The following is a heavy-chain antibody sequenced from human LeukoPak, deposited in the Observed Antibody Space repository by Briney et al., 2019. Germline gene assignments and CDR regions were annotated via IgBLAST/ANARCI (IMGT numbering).Heavy chain of an antibody. Sequence: ASVKVSCKASGYTFTGYYMHRVRQAPGQGLEWMGWIYPNSGGTNYAQKFQGRVTMTRDTSISTAYMELSRLRSDDTAVYYCARESLGWELLLRGAFDIWGQGTMVTVSS. J-gene: IGHJ3*02. CDR1: GYTFTGYY. CDR3: ARESLGWELLLRGAFDI. CDR2: IYPNSGGT. D-gene: IGHD1-26*01. V-gene: IGHV1-2*02.